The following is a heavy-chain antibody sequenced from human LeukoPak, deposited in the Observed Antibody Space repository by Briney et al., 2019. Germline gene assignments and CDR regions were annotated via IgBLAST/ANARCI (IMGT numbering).Heavy chain of an antibody. J-gene: IGHJ2*01. CDR3: ARLRAGYCSSTSCPYWYFDL. V-gene: IGHV1-3*01. Sequence: ASVKVSCKASGYTFTSYAMHWVRQAPGRRLEWMGWINAGNGNTKYSQKFQGRVTITRDTSASTAYMELSSLRSEDTAVYYCARLRAGYCSSTSCPYWYFDLWGRGTLVTVSS. D-gene: IGHD2-2*01. CDR1: GYTFTSYA. CDR2: INAGNGNT.